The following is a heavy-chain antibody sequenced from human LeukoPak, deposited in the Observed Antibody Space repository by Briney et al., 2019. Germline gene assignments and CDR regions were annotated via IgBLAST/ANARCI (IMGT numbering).Heavy chain of an antibody. V-gene: IGHV3-48*01. CDR3: ARDRHVPGLYYYYMDV. D-gene: IGHD6-6*01. CDR1: GFSLSGYN. J-gene: IGHJ6*03. CDR2: ISSSSATI. Sequence: GGSLRLSCEGSGFSLSGYNMNWVRQAPGKGLESVSYISSSSATIFYADSVKGRFTISRDNAKNSLYLQMNSLRPEDTAVYFCARDRHVPGLYYYYMDVWGKGTTVTVSS.